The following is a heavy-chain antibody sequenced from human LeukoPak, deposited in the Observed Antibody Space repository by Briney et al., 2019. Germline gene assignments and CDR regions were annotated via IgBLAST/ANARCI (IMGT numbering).Heavy chain of an antibody. V-gene: IGHV1-69*04. CDR1: GGTFSSYA. CDR3: ARPNTVTTYYYGMDV. J-gene: IGHJ6*02. Sequence: GASVKVSFKASGGTFSSYAISWVRQAPAQGLEWMGRIIPILGIANYAQKFQGRVTITADKSTSTAYMELSSLRSEDTAVYYCARPNTVTTYYYGMDVWRQGTTVTVPS. D-gene: IGHD4-17*01. CDR2: IIPILGIA.